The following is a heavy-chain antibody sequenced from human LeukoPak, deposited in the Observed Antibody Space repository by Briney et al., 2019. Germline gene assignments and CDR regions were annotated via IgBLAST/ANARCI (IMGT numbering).Heavy chain of an antibody. CDR3: ARASDSSSCDY. J-gene: IGHJ4*02. D-gene: IGHD6-13*01. Sequence: ASVKVSCKASGYTFTTYDINWVRQAPGQGLEWMGWINPNSGGTNYAQKFQGRVTMTRDTSISTAYMELSRLRSDDTAVYYCARASDSSSCDYWGQGTLVTVSS. V-gene: IGHV1-2*02. CDR2: INPNSGGT. CDR1: GYTFTTYD.